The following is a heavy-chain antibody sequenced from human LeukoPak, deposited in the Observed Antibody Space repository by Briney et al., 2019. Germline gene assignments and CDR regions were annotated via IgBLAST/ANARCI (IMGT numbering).Heavy chain of an antibody. CDR1: GFTFSSYA. V-gene: IGHV3-11*01. CDR3: ARGAIWFGDNPGAFDI. J-gene: IGHJ3*02. D-gene: IGHD3-10*01. Sequence: GGSLRLSCAASGFTFSSYAMSWIRQAPGKGLEWVSYISSSGSTIYYADSVKGRFTISRDNAKNSLYLQMNSLRAEDTAVYYCARGAIWFGDNPGAFDIWGQGTMVTVSS. CDR2: ISSSGSTI.